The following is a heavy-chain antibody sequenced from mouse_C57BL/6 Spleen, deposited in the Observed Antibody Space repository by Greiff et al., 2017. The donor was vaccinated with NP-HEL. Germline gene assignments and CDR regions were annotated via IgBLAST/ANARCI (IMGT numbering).Heavy chain of an antibody. Sequence: QVQLQQPGAELVMPGASVKLSCKASGYTFTSYWMHWVKQRPGQGLEWIGEIDPSDSYTNYNQKFKGKSTLTVDKSSSTAYMQLSSLTSEDSAVYNCTKAVTTKGDFDYWGQGTTLTVSS. J-gene: IGHJ2*01. CDR2: IDPSDSYT. V-gene: IGHV1-69*01. CDR3: TKAVTTKGDFDY. D-gene: IGHD2-2*01. CDR1: GYTFTSYW.